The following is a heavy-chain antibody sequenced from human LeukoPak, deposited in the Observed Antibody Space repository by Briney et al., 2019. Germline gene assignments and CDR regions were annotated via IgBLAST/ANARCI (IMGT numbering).Heavy chain of an antibody. D-gene: IGHD1-26*01. J-gene: IGHJ4*02. CDR2: IYSGGST. Sequence: PGGSLRLSCAASGFTVSSNYMSWVRQAPGKELEWVSVIYSGGSTYYADSVKGRFTISRDSSKNTLYLQMNSLRAEDTAVYYCARDLFHSVSYQPFDYWGQGTLVTVSS. V-gene: IGHV3-66*01. CDR3: ARDLFHSVSYQPFDY. CDR1: GFTVSSNY.